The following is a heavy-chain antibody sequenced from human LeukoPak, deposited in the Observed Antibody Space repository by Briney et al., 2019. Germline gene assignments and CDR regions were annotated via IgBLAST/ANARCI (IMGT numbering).Heavy chain of an antibody. V-gene: IGHV3-30*02. Sequence: GGSLRLSCTASGFTFGDYAMSWVRQAPGKGLNWVAFIRYDGNNKYYADSVKGRFTISRDNSKNMLYLEMNSLSTEDTAVYYCAKVRYCSGVNCYPDDNWGQGTLVTVSS. D-gene: IGHD2-15*01. CDR3: AKVRYCSGVNCYPDDN. CDR2: IRYDGNNK. J-gene: IGHJ4*02. CDR1: GFTFGDYA.